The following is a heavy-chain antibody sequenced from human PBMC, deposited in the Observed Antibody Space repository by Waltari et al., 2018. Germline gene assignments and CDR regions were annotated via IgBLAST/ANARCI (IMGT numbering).Heavy chain of an antibody. J-gene: IGHJ6*03. D-gene: IGHD4-17*01. Sequence: VYGGSFSGYYWSWIRQPPGKGLEWIGEINHSGSTNYNPSLKSRVTISVDTSKNQFSLKLSSVTAADTAVYYCAIDYGGNSVPYYYYMDVWGKGTTVTVSS. V-gene: IGHV4-34*01. CDR2: INHSGST. CDR1: GGSFSGYY. CDR3: AIDYGGNSVPYYYYMDV.